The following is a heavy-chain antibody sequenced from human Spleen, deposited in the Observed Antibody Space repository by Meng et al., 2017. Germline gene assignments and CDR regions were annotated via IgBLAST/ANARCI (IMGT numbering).Heavy chain of an antibody. CDR2: INPNSGGT. CDR3: ARPPVGATTDDY. D-gene: IGHD1-26*01. V-gene: IGHV1-2*06. Sequence: ASVKVSCKASGYTFAAYWIHWVRQAPGQGLEWMGRINPNSGGTNYAQKFQGRVTMTRDTSISTAYMELSRLRSDDTAVYYCARPPVGATTDDYWGQGTLVTVSS. CDR1: GYTFAAYW. J-gene: IGHJ4*02.